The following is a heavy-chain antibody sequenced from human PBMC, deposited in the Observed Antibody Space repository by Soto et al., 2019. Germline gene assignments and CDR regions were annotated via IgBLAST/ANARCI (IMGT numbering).Heavy chain of an antibody. CDR1: GGTFSSYA. D-gene: IGHD2-21*02. V-gene: IGHV1-69*06. J-gene: IGHJ6*02. Sequence: QVPLVQSGAEVKKPGSSVKVSCKASGGTFSSYAISWVRQAPGQGLEWMGGIIPIFGTANYAQKFQGRVTITADKSTSTAYMELSSLRSEDTAVYYCARVPKYCGGDCYSERADGARYYYYGMDVWGQGTTVTVSS. CDR3: ARVPKYCGGDCYSERADGARYYYYGMDV. CDR2: IIPIFGTA.